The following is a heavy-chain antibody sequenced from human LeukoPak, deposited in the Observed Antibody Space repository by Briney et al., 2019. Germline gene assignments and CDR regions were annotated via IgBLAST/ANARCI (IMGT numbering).Heavy chain of an antibody. Sequence: GGSLRLSCAASGFTFSTYAMHCVRQAPGKGLEWVAVISYDGSNKYYADSVKGRFTISRDNSKNTLYLQMNSLRAEDTAVYYCAKDSSGSSGYYYAPYFDYWGQGTLVTVSS. V-gene: IGHV3-30-3*01. CDR3: AKDSSGSSGYYYAPYFDY. CDR1: GFTFSTYA. D-gene: IGHD3-22*01. CDR2: ISYDGSNK. J-gene: IGHJ4*02.